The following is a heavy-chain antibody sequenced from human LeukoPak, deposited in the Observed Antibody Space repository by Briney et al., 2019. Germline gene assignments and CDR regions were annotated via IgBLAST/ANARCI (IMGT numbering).Heavy chain of an antibody. CDR3: ARFIAAAGTGEFDY. V-gene: IGHV1-8*01. CDR1: GYTFTSYD. CDR2: MNPNSGNT. Sequence: ASVKVSCKASGYTFTSYDINWVRQATGQGLEWMGWMNPNSGNTGYAQKFQGRVTMTRDTSISTAYMELSRLRSDDTAVYYCARFIAAAGTGEFDYWGQGTLVTVSS. D-gene: IGHD6-13*01. J-gene: IGHJ4*02.